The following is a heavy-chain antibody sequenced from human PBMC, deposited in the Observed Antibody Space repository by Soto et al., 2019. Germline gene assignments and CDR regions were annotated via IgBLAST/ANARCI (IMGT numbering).Heavy chain of an antibody. CDR3: TRGVLTAVTTPHEYFQH. D-gene: IGHD4-17*01. Sequence: GGSLRLSCAPSGFTFSDYSMNWVRQAPGKGLEWVSYISSTSSTVYYADSVKGRFTISRDNGKNSLFLQMSSLRAEDTAVYYCTRGVLTAVTTPHEYFQHWGQGTLVTVSS. V-gene: IGHV3-48*01. CDR2: ISSTSSTV. CDR1: GFTFSDYS. J-gene: IGHJ1*01.